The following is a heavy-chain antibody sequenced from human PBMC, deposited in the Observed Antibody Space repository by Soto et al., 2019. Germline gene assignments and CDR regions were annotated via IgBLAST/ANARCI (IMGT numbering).Heavy chain of an antibody. J-gene: IGHJ5*02. CDR2: IYYSGST. Sequence: ASETLSLTCTVSGGSISSGGYYWSWIRQHPGKGLEWIGYIYYSGSTYYNPSLKSRVTISVDTSKNQFSLKLSSVTAADTAVYYCARDIGTYYYDSSGYYYENWFDPWGQGTLVTVSS. CDR1: GGSISSGGYY. V-gene: IGHV4-31*03. D-gene: IGHD3-22*01. CDR3: ARDIGTYYYDSSGYYYENWFDP.